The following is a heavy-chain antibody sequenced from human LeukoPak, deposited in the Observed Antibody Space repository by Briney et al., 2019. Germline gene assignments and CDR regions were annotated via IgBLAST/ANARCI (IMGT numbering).Heavy chain of an antibody. CDR2: ISSGSSYT. CDR1: GFTFSDYY. V-gene: IGHV3-11*06. Sequence: PGGSLRLSCAASGFTFSDYYMSWIRQAPGKGLEWVSYISSGSSYTNYADSVKGRFTISRDNAKNSLYLQMNSLRAEDTAVYYCARAPDCSSTSCYYYYGMNVWGKGTTVTVSS. J-gene: IGHJ6*04. D-gene: IGHD2-2*01. CDR3: ARAPDCSSTSCYYYYGMNV.